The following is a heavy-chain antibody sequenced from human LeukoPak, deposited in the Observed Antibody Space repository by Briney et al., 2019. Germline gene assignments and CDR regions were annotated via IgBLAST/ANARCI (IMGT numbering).Heavy chain of an antibody. Sequence: GGSLRLSYAASGFTVSSKYMSWARQAPGKGLEWVAVISYDGRNKYYADSVKGRFTISRDNSKNTLYLQMNSLRAEDTAVYYCASMYSSSWYLRAYFDYWGQGTLVTVSS. D-gene: IGHD6-13*01. V-gene: IGHV3-30-3*01. CDR3: ASMYSSSWYLRAYFDY. J-gene: IGHJ4*02. CDR1: GFTVSSKY. CDR2: ISYDGRNK.